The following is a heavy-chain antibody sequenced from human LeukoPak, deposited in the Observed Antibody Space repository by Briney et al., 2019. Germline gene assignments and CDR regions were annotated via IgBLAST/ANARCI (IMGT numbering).Heavy chain of an antibody. V-gene: IGHV4-59*01. Sequence: SETLSLTCTVSGGSISIYYWSWIRQPPGKGLEWIGYIYYSGSTNYNPSLESRVTISVDTSKDQFSLKLSSVTAADTAVYYCARGLGFGANWFDPWGQGTLVTVSS. CDR3: ARGLGFGANWFDP. D-gene: IGHD3-10*01. CDR2: IYYSGST. CDR1: GGSISIYY. J-gene: IGHJ5*02.